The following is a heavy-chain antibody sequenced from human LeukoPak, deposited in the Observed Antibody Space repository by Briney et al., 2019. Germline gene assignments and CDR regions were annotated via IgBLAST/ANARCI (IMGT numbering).Heavy chain of an antibody. Sequence: ASVKVSCKASGYTFTSYYMHWVRQAPGQGLEWMGIINPSGGSTSYAQKFQGRVTMTRDTSTSTVYMELSSLRPEDTAVYYCARARVCSSTSCYAGPSREAFDIWVQGTMVTVSS. CDR3: ARARVCSSTSCYAGPSREAFDI. D-gene: IGHD2-2*01. CDR2: INPSGGST. CDR1: GYTFTSYY. V-gene: IGHV1-46*01. J-gene: IGHJ3*02.